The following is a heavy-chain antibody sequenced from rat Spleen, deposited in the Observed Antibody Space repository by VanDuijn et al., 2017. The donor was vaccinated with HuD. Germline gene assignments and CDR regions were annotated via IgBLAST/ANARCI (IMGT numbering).Heavy chain of an antibody. V-gene: IGHV3-3*01. CDR1: GYSITNNY. CDR3: ARDNNYKAY. CDR2: INSEGTT. J-gene: IGHJ2*01. Sequence: EVQLQESGPGLVKPSQSPSLTCSVTGYSITNNYWAWIRKFPGNKMEWMGYINSEGTTNYNPSLKSRISITRDTSKNQFFLQVNSVTTEDTATYYCARDNNYKAYWGQGVMVTVSS. D-gene: IGHD1-10*01.